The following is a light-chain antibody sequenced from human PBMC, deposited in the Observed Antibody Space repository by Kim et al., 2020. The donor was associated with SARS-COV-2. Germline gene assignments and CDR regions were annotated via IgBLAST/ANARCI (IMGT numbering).Light chain of an antibody. CDR2: GAS. Sequence: ENALTQSPGTLSLSPGERATLSCRASQTINNNFLAWFQQKPGQAPRLLIHGASERAADIPDRFSGTGSGTDFTLTISRLEPEDFAVYFCQQYATSPRTFGQGTEVEMK. J-gene: IGKJ1*01. V-gene: IGKV3-20*01. CDR3: QQYATSPRT. CDR1: QTINNNF.